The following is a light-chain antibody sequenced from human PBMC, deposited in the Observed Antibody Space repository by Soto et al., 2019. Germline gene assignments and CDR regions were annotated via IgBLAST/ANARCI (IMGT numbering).Light chain of an antibody. V-gene: IGLV2-23*02. J-gene: IGLJ3*02. Sequence: QSVLTQPASVSGSPGQSITISCTGTSSDIGGYNRVSWYQKHPGRAPKLIIDEVNRRPTGVSNRFSGSKSVNTASLTISGLQAEDEADYYCCSFATTFAWVFGGGTKVTVL. CDR3: CSFATTFAWV. CDR1: SSDIGGYNR. CDR2: EVN.